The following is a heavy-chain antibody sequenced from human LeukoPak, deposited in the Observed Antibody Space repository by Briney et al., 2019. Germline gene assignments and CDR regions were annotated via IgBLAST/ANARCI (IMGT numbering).Heavy chain of an antibody. CDR3: ARDLTSAGTMDY. D-gene: IGHD6-19*01. CDR1: GGTFSSYA. CDR2: ISYDGSNQ. Sequence: SCKASGGTFSSYAMHWVRQAPGKGLEWVAVISYDGSNQFYADSVKGRFTISRDNSKNTLNLQMISLRAEDTAVYNCARDLTSAGTMDYWGQGTLVTVSS. J-gene: IGHJ4*02. V-gene: IGHV3-30-3*01.